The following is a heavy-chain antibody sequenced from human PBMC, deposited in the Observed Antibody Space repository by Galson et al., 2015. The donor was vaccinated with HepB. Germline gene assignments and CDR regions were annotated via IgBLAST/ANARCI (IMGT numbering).Heavy chain of an antibody. CDR3: ARWDDDYGGFDY. V-gene: IGHV5-51*01. CDR1: AYSFTKYW. CDR2: IYPGDSDT. Sequence: QSGAEVKKPGESLKISCEGSAYSFTKYWIGWVRQKPGKGLEWMGIIYPGDSDTRYSPSFQGQVTIFADKSISTAYLQWSSLKASDTAIYYCARWDDDYGGFDYWGQGTLVIVSS. J-gene: IGHJ4*02. D-gene: IGHD4-23*01.